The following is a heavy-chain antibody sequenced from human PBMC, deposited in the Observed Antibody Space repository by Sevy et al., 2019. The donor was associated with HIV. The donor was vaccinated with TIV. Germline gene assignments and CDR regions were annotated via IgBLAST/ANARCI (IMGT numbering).Heavy chain of an antibody. D-gene: IGHD3-22*01. CDR3: ARESPDYVSGYYSVDDFDV. CDR1: GGSFSNFP. V-gene: IGHV1-69*13. Sequence: ASVKVSCKASGGSFSNFPVSWVRQAPGQGLEWMGMIISKFGTTDYAQKFQGRVTITANESTTTAYMELTSLRSEDTAVYYCARESPDYVSGYYSVDDFDVWGQGTKVTVSS. CDR2: IISKFGTT. J-gene: IGHJ3*01.